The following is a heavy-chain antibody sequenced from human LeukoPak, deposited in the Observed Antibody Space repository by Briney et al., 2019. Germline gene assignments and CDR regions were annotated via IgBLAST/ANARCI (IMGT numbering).Heavy chain of an antibody. D-gene: IGHD3-10*01. CDR1: GGTFSSYA. Sequence: SVKVSCKASGGTFSSYAISWVRQAPGQGLEWMGGIIPIFGTANYAQKFQGRVTITADESTSTAYMELSSLRSEDTAVYHCARDANPFTMIRGVFDYWGQGTLVTVSS. J-gene: IGHJ4*02. V-gene: IGHV1-69*01. CDR3: ARDANPFTMIRGVFDY. CDR2: IIPIFGTA.